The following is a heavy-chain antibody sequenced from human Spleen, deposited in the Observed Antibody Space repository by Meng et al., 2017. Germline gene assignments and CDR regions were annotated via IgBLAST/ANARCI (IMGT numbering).Heavy chain of an antibody. CDR2: INPSGGGT. CDR1: GYSFSNYD. V-gene: IGHV1-46*01. Sequence: ASVKVSCKASGYSFSNYDIEWARQATGQGLEWMGMINPSGGGTTYTQKFKGRVTMTRDTSASTVYMELSSLKSEDTAVYYCALTMNYYYFDYWGPGTLVTVSS. J-gene: IGHJ4*02. D-gene: IGHD1-7*01. CDR3: ALTMNYYYFDY.